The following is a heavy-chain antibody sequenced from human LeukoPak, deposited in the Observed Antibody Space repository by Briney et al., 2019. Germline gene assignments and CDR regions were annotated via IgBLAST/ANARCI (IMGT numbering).Heavy chain of an antibody. J-gene: IGHJ4*02. CDR1: AFTFSTYE. CDR3: ARGRDGELDY. D-gene: IGHD1-7*01. V-gene: IGHV3-48*03. Sequence: PGGSLRLSCAASAFTFSTYEMNWVRQAPGKGQEWVSYISSRGSTIYYADSVKGRFTISRDNAKNSLYLQMNSLRAEDTAIYYCARGRDGELDYWGQGTLVTVSS. CDR2: ISSRGSTI.